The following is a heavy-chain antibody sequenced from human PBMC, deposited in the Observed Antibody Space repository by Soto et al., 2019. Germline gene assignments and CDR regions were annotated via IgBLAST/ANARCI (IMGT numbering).Heavy chain of an antibody. Sequence: SLRLSCASSYFIFSNAWINLVLQAPLKLLEWVGRVKSKTDGGTTDFAAPVKGRFAISRDDSKNMVYLEMNSLKTEDTAIYYCTTDSYMTNIIVRFDYWGHGTLVTVSS. J-gene: IGHJ4*01. CDR3: TTDSYMTNIIVRFDY. CDR2: VKSKTDGGTT. D-gene: IGHD4-17*01. V-gene: IGHV3-15*07. CDR1: YFIFSNAW.